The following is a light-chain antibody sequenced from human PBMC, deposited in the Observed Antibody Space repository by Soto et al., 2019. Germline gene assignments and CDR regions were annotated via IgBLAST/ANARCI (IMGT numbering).Light chain of an antibody. J-gene: IGKJ1*01. CDR3: QHYNSYSEA. V-gene: IGKV3-20*01. Sequence: IVLTQSPGTLSLSPGERATLSCRASQSVSSIYLAWYQQKPGQAPRLLIYDASSRATGIPDRFSGSGSGTDFTLTISSLQPDDFATYYCQHYNSYSEAFGQGTKVDIK. CDR1: QSVSSIY. CDR2: DAS.